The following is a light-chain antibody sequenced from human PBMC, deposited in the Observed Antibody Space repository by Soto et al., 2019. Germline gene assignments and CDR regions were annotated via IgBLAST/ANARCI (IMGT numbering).Light chain of an antibody. CDR2: DVT. V-gene: IGLV2-14*03. CDR1: SSDVGGYNY. CDR3: SSFSGSSTWV. Sequence: QSVLTQPASVSGSPGQSITIPCTGTSSDVGGYNYVSWYQYHPGKAPKLMIFDVTNRPSGVSNRFSGSKSGNTASLTISGLQVEDEADYYCSSFSGSSTWVFGGGTQLTVL. J-gene: IGLJ2*01.